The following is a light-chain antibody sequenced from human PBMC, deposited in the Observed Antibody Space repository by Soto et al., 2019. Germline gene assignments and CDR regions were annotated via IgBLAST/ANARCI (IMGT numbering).Light chain of an antibody. V-gene: IGKV1-39*01. Sequence: DIQMTQSPSSVSASVGDRVTLTCRAGQSISSYLNWYQQKPGKVPKLLIYAASKLQSGVPTRFSGSGSGTDFTLTISSLQPEDFATYYCQQSYSNRWTFGQGTKVDIK. CDR1: QSISSY. CDR3: QQSYSNRWT. J-gene: IGKJ1*01. CDR2: AAS.